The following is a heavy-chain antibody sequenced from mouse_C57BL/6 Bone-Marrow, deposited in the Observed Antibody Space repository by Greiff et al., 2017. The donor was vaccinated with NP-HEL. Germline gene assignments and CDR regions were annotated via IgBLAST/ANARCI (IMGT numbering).Heavy chain of an antibody. D-gene: IGHD1-1*01. J-gene: IGHJ2*01. CDR1: GYTFTSYW. CDR2: IDPSDSYT. V-gene: IGHV1-59*01. CDR3: APMIYYGSYFDY. Sequence: QVQLQQPGAELVRPGTSVKLSCKASGYTFTSYWMHWVKQRPGQGLEWIGVIDPSDSYTNYNQKFKGKATLTVDTSSSTAYMQLSSLTSEDSAVYYCAPMIYYGSYFDYWGQGTTLTVSS.